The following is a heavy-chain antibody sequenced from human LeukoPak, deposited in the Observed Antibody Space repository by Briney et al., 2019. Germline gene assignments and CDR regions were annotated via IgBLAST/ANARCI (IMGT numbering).Heavy chain of an antibody. V-gene: IGHV4-39*07. Sequence: SETLSLTCTVSGGSISSSSYYWGWIRQPPGKGLEWIGSIYYSGSTYYNPSLKSRVTISVDTSKNQFSLKPSSVTAADTAVYYCARETDSSGYYPETFDYWGQGTLVTVSS. D-gene: IGHD3-22*01. CDR2: IYYSGST. CDR3: ARETDSSGYYPETFDY. J-gene: IGHJ4*02. CDR1: GGSISSSSYY.